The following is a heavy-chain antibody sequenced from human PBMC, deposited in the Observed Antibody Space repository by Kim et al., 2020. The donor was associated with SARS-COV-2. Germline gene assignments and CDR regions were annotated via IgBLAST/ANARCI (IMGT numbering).Heavy chain of an antibody. CDR1: GFTFSNAW. D-gene: IGHD3-16*01. J-gene: IGHJ4*02. V-gene: IGHV3-15*01. CDR3: TTDRRGGGAPMCCFDY. CDR2: IKSKTDGGTT. Sequence: GGSLRLSCAASGFTFSNAWMIWVRQAPGKGLEWVGRIKSKTDGGTTDYAAPVKGRFTISRDDSKNTLYLQMNSLKTEDTAVYYCTTDRRGGGAPMCCFDYWGQGTLVTVSS.